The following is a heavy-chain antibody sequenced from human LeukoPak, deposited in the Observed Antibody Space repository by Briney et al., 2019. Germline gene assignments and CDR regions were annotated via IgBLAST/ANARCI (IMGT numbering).Heavy chain of an antibody. Sequence: GGSLRLSCAASGFTFSNAWMSWVRQAPGKGLEWVGRIKSKTDGGTTDYAAPVKGRITISRDDSKNTLYLQMNSLKTEDTAVYYCTTTITLGGYSYGYAGYWGQGTLVTVSS. CDR1: GFTFSNAW. D-gene: IGHD5-18*01. J-gene: IGHJ4*02. CDR3: TTTITLGGYSYGYAGY. CDR2: IKSKTDGGTT. V-gene: IGHV3-15*01.